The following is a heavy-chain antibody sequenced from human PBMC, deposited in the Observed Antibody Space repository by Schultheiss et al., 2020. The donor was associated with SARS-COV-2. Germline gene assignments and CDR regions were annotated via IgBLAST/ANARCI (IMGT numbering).Heavy chain of an antibody. CDR3: ARDFNGDYPFDY. J-gene: IGHJ4*02. Sequence: GGSLRLSCAASGFTFSSYEMNWVRQAPGKGLEWVSAIRASGDATYYAESVKGRFTISRDNSKNTLYLQVNSLRAEDTAVYYCARDFNGDYPFDYWGQGTLVTVSS. CDR2: IRASGDAT. V-gene: IGHV3-23*01. CDR1: GFTFSSYE. D-gene: IGHD4-17*01.